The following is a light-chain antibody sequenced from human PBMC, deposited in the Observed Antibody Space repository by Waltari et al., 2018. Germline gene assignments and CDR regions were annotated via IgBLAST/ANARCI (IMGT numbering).Light chain of an antibody. CDR1: ALTRQY. CDR3: QSTDSSGTSWV. V-gene: IGLV3-25*03. CDR2: KDH. Sequence: SSELTQPPPVSVSPAQTPRISCPGDALTRQYVYWYQQKPGQAPILVIYKDHDRPSGIAERFSGSSSGTTVTLTISGVQAEDEADYYCQSTDSSGTSWVFGGGTKLTVL. J-gene: IGLJ3*02.